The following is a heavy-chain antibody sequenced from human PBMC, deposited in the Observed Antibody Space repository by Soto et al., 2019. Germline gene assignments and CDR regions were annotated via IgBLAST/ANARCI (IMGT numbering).Heavy chain of an antibody. D-gene: IGHD2-2*01. V-gene: IGHV3-74*01. CDR3: ARGTKDCSSTSCYAPIEYAFDI. J-gene: IGHJ3*02. CDR1: GFTFSSYW. Sequence: PGGSLRLSCAASGFTFSSYWMHWVRQAPGKGLVWVSRINSDGSSTSYADSVKGRFTISRDNAKNTLYLQMNSLRAEDTAVYYCARGTKDCSSTSCYAPIEYAFDIWGQGTMVTVSS. CDR2: INSDGSST.